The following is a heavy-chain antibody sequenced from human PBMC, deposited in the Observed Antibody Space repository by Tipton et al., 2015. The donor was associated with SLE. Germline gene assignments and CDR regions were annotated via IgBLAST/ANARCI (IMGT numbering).Heavy chain of an antibody. CDR2: INHSGST. CDR3: ARQVGRYYDSSGPFDY. V-gene: IGHV4-34*01. J-gene: IGHJ4*02. CDR1: GGPFSGHY. D-gene: IGHD3-22*01. Sequence: LRLSCAVYGGPFSGHYWNWIRQPPGKGLEWIGEINHSGSTNYNPSLKSRVTISVDTSKNQFSLKLSSVTAADTAVFYCARQVGRYYDSSGPFDYWGQGTLVTVSS.